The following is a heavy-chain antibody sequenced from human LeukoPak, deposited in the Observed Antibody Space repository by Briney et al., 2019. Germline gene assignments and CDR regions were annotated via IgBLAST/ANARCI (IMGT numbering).Heavy chain of an antibody. CDR1: GGSISSYY. CDR3: ARKRPYYGDYQAAFDI. CDR2: IYYSGST. D-gene: IGHD4-17*01. Sequence: SETLSLTCTVSGGSISSYYWSWIRQPPGKGLEWIGYIYYSGSTNYNPSLKSRVTISVDTSKNQFPLKLSSVTAADTAVYYCARKRPYYGDYQAAFDIWGQGTMVTVSS. V-gene: IGHV4-59*01. J-gene: IGHJ3*02.